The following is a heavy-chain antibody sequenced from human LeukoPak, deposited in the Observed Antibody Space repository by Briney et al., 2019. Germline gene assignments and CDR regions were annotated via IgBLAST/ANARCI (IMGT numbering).Heavy chain of an antibody. CDR1: GFTFSSYA. CDR2: ISYDGSNK. Sequence: PGGSLRLSCAASGFTFSSYAMPWVRQAPGKGLEWVAVISYDGSNKYYADSVKGRFTISRDNSKNTLYLQMNSLRAEDTAVYYCARVGGSSPGQGGYWGQGTLVTVSS. D-gene: IGHD6-6*01. CDR3: ARVGGSSPGQGGY. J-gene: IGHJ4*02. V-gene: IGHV3-30-3*01.